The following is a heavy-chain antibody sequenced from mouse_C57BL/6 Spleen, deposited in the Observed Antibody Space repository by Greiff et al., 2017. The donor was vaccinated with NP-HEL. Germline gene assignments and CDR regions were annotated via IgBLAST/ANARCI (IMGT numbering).Heavy chain of an antibody. J-gene: IGHJ4*01. Sequence: VQLQQSGPGLVAPSQRLSITCTVSGFSLTSYGVHWVRQPPGKGLEWLVVIWSDGSTTYNSALKSRLSISKDNSKSQVFLKMNSLQTDDTAMYYCARHPYYGSSYAMDYWGQGTSVTVSS. CDR2: IWSDGST. CDR1: GFSLTSYG. D-gene: IGHD1-1*01. CDR3: ARHPYYGSSYAMDY. V-gene: IGHV2-6-1*01.